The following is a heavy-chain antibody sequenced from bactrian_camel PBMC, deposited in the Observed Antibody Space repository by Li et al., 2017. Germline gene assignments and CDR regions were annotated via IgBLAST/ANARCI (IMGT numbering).Heavy chain of an antibody. CDR2: IYNQNKYT. CDR3: VRNYFTKQGAFGY. CDR1: GFTSSTYV. J-gene: IGHJ6*01. Sequence: VQLVESGGTLVKPGGSLRLSCAASGFTSSTYVMYWVRQAPEKGLEWVASIYNQNKYTYYTDAVKGRFTISGDNLQMNSLKPEDTAVYYCVRNYFTKQGAFGYWGQGTQVTVS. D-gene: IGHD2*01. V-gene: IGHV3S11*01.